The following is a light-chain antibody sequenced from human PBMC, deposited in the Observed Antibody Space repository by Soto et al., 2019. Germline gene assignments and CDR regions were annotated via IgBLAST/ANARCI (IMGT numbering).Light chain of an antibody. CDR1: QSVSSY. J-gene: IGKJ1*01. CDR2: DAS. CDR3: HQYYSWPRGT. Sequence: EIVLTQSPGTLSLSPGERATLSCRASQSVSSYLAWYQQKPGQAPRLLIYDASNRATGIPARFSGSGSGTEFTLTINSLQSEDFAVYYCHQYYSWPRGTFGQGTKVDIK. V-gene: IGKV3D-15*01.